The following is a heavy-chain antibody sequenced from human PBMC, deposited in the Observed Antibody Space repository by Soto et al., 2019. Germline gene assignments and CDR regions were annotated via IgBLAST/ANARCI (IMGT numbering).Heavy chain of an antibody. CDR2: IIPIFGTA. V-gene: IGHV1-69*13. CDR3: AGYCSGGSCYLYDY. J-gene: IGHJ4*02. CDR1: GGTFSSYA. Sequence: SVKVSCKASGGTFSSYAISWVRQAPGQGLEWMGGIIPIFGTANYAQKFQGRVTITADESTSTAYMELSSLRSEDTAVYYCAGYCSGGSCYLYDYWGQGTLVTVSS. D-gene: IGHD2-15*01.